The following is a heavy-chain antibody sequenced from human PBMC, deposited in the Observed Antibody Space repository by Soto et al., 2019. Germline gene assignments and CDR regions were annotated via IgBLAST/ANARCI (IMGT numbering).Heavy chain of an antibody. CDR1: GYSISSSNW. CDR3: ARREIQGPIDY. D-gene: IGHD1-26*01. Sequence: QVQLQESGPGLVKPSDTLSLTCAVSGYSISSSNWWGWIRQPPGKGLEWIGYIYYSGTTYYNPSLKHRVTMSVDTSKSQFSLKLTSVTAVDTAVYYCARREIQGPIDYWGQGTLVTVSS. V-gene: IGHV4-28*01. CDR2: IYYSGTT. J-gene: IGHJ4*02.